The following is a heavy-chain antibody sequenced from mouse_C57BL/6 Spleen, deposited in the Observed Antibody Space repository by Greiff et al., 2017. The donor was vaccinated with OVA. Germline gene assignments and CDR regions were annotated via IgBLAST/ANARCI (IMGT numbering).Heavy chain of an antibody. CDR3: ARFDYYDYDGWAY. CDR2: IYPGSGST. D-gene: IGHD2-4*01. V-gene: IGHV1-55*01. J-gene: IGHJ3*01. CDR1: GYTFTSYW. Sequence: VQLQQPGAELVKPGASVKMSCKASGYTFTSYWITWVKQRPGQGLEWIGDIYPGSGSTNYNEKFKSKATLTVDTSSSTAYMQLSSLTSEDSAVYYCARFDYYDYDGWAYWGQGTLVTVSA.